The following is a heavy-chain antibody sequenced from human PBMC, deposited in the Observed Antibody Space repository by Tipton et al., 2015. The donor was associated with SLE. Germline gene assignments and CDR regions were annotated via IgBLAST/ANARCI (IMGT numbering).Heavy chain of an antibody. CDR3: ARVVSIAAADRGNWYFDL. D-gene: IGHD6-13*01. Sequence: QLVQSGAEVKKPGSSVKVSCKASGGTFSSYAISWVRQAPGQGLEWMGGIIPIFGTANYAQKFQGRVTFTADESTSTAYMELSSLRSEDTAVYYCARVVSIAAADRGNWYFDLWGRGTLVTVSS. CDR1: GGTFSSYA. J-gene: IGHJ2*01. CDR2: IIPIFGTA. V-gene: IGHV1-69*01.